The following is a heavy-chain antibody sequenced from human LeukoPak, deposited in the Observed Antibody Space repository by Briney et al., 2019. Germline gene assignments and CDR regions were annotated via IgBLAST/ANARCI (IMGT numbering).Heavy chain of an antibody. CDR2: MYYSGST. CDR3: ARDRGGPGSWLS. Sequence: SETLSLTCTVSGGSISSRSYYWGWIRQPPGKGLEWIGTMYYSGSTYYNPSLKSRVTISVDTSKNQFSLKLSSVTAADTAVYYCARDRGGPGSWLSWGQGTLVTVSS. J-gene: IGHJ5*02. CDR1: GGSISSRSYY. V-gene: IGHV4-39*07. D-gene: IGHD3-10*01.